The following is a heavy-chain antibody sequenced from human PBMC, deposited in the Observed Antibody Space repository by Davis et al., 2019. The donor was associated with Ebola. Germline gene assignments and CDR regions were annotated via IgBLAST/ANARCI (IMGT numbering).Heavy chain of an antibody. J-gene: IGHJ6*04. CDR3: AKGGSGWPSDYSYGMGV. D-gene: IGHD6-19*01. CDR1: GFTFSSYA. Sequence: GGSLRLSCAASGFTFSSYAMTWARQAPGKGLEWVSVVTSSGGGTYYADSVKGRFTISRDNSKNTLYLQMNSLRVEDTAVYYCAKGGSGWPSDYSYGMGVWGKGTTVTVSS. V-gene: IGHV3-23*01. CDR2: VTSSGGGT.